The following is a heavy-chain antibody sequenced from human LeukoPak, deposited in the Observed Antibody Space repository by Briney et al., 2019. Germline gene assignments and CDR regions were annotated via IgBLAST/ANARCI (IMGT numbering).Heavy chain of an antibody. CDR3: ARVGYCSSTSCYTYYYYGMDV. CDR1: GYTFTGYY. J-gene: IGHJ6*02. V-gene: IGHV1-2*02. Sequence: ASVKVSCKASGYTFTGYYMHWVRQAPGQGLEWKGWINPNSGGTNYAQKFQGRVTMTRDTSISTAYMELSRLRSDDTAVYYCARVGYCSSTSCYTYYYYGMDVWGQGTTVTVSS. CDR2: INPNSGGT. D-gene: IGHD2-2*02.